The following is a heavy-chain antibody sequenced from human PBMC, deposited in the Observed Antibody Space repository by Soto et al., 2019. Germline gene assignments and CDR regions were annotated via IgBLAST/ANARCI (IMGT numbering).Heavy chain of an antibody. J-gene: IGHJ6*02. CDR3: AKGGFYCSSTSCYGLGPYYYYGMDV. Sequence: GGSLRLSCAASGFTFSSYGMHWVRQAPGKGLEWVAVISYDGSNKYYADTVKGRFTNSRDNSKNTLYLQMNSLRAEDTTVYYCAKGGFYCSSTSCYGLGPYYYYGMDVWGQGTTVTVSS. CDR1: GFTFSSYG. CDR2: ISYDGSNK. V-gene: IGHV3-30*18. D-gene: IGHD2-2*01.